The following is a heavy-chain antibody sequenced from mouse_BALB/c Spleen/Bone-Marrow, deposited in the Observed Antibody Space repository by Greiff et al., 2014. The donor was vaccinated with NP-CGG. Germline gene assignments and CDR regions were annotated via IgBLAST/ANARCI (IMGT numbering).Heavy chain of an antibody. CDR3: ARGETNWFAD. V-gene: IGHV1S135*01. CDR1: GYSFTGYS. CDR2: IAPYYGGT. J-gene: IGHJ3*01. Sequence: VQLHQSGPALEKPGASVKLSCKASGYSFTGYSMNWVKPRHGKSLEWIGNIAPYYGGTSYNQKFKGKATLTVDKSSSTAYMQLKSLTSEDSAVDYCARGETNWFADWGQGTLVTVSA.